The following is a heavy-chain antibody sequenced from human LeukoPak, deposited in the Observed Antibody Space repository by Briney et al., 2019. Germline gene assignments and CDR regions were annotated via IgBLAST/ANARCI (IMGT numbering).Heavy chain of an antibody. CDR3: ARRAGAYSQPYDY. D-gene: IGHD4/OR15-4a*01. Sequence: GGSLRLSCAASGFTFSDYYMSWIRQAPGKGLEWVSSISSSSSYIYYADSVKGRFTISRDNAKNSLYLQMNSLRAEDTAVYYCARRAGAYSQPYDYWGQGTLVTVS. V-gene: IGHV3-11*06. CDR2: ISSSSSYI. CDR1: GFTFSDYY. J-gene: IGHJ4*02.